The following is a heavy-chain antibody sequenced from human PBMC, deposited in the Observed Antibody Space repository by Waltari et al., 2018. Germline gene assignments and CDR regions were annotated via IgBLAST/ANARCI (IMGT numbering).Heavy chain of an antibody. J-gene: IGHJ4*02. Sequence: EVQLDESGGGLVQPGGSLSLSCSASGFTFPRYLMNWVRQAQGKGLVWVARINSDGSSTTYADSVKGRFTISRDNAKNTVYLQMNSLRVEDTAVYYCTRALWLGELYDYWGQGTLVTVSS. D-gene: IGHD3-10*01. CDR1: GFTFPRYL. V-gene: IGHV3-74*01. CDR3: TRALWLGELYDY. CDR2: INSDGSST.